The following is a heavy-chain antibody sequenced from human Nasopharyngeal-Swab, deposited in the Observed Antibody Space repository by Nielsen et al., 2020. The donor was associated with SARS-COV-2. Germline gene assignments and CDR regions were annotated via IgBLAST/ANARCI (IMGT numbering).Heavy chain of an antibody. J-gene: IGHJ6*03. CDR1: GFTFGDYA. D-gene: IGHD5-18*01. CDR3: TRDFPFSVDTANRGYMDV. CDR2: IRNKDYGGTT. V-gene: IGHV3-49*03. Sequence: GGCLRLACTASGFTFGDYAMNWFRQAQGKGLEWVTYIRNKDYGGTTEYAASVRGRFTISRDDSKNIDYLQMNSLTTEETAVYYCTRDFPFSVDTANRGYMDVWGKGTTVTVSS.